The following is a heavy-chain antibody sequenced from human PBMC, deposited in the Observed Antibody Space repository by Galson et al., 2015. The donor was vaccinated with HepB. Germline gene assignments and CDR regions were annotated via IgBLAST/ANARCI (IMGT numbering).Heavy chain of an antibody. D-gene: IGHD7-27*01. J-gene: IGHJ4*02. CDR2: ISAYNGNT. CDR1: GHTFKSYG. CDR3: ARDPWGGGSASPLFEY. V-gene: IGHV1-18*01. Sequence: SVKVSCKAYGHTFKSYGISWVRQAPGQGLEWMGWISAYNGNTHYAQKFQGRVTMTADTSTSTAYMELRSLSSDDTAVYYCARDPWGGGSASPLFEYWGQGTLVTVSS.